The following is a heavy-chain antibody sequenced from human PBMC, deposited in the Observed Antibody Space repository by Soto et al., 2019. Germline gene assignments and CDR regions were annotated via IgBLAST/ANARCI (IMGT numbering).Heavy chain of an antibody. V-gene: IGHV3-66*01. CDR2: IYGNGLT. D-gene: IGHD3-22*01. CDR3: AREKFTMILGFYYFDF. Sequence: PGGSLRLSCAASGFTVSANYMSWVRQAPGKGLEWVSVIYGNGLTHYADSVKDRFTISRDNSKNTLYLQINSLTAEDTAMYYCAREKFTMILGFYYFDFWGQGTLVTVSS. J-gene: IGHJ4*02. CDR1: GFTVSANY.